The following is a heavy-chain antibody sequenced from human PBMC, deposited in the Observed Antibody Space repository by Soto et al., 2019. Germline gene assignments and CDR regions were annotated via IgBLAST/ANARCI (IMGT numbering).Heavy chain of an antibody. V-gene: IGHV4-59*01. D-gene: IGHD6-19*01. J-gene: IGHJ3*02. Sequence: SETLSLTCTVSGGSISSYYWSWIRQPPGKGLEWIGYTYYSGSTNYNPSLKSRVTISVDTSKNQFSLKLSSVTAADTAVYYCARGRRQWLALDAFDIWGQGTMVTVSS. CDR1: GGSISSYY. CDR3: ARGRRQWLALDAFDI. CDR2: TYYSGST.